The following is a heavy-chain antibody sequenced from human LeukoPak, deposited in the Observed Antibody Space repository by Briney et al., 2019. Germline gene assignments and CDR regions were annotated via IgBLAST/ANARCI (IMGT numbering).Heavy chain of an antibody. Sequence: GGSLRLSCAASGFTFSSYGMNWVRQAPGKGLEWVSSISSSSSYIYYADSVKGRFTISRDNAKNSLCLQMNSLRAEDTAVYYCARGLYCSSTSCYPHFDYWGQGTLVTVSS. V-gene: IGHV3-21*01. J-gene: IGHJ4*02. D-gene: IGHD2-2*01. CDR3: ARGLYCSSTSCYPHFDY. CDR1: GFTFSSYG. CDR2: ISSSSSYI.